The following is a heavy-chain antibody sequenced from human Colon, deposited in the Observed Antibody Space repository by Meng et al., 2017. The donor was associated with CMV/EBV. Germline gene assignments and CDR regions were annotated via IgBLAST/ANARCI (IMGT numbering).Heavy chain of an antibody. CDR3: ARALGYSSSWTGFDN. D-gene: IGHD6-13*01. CDR2: VYSGGAT. V-gene: IGHV3-53*05. CDR1: GVSVTDNY. J-gene: IGHJ4*02. Sequence: GGSLRLSCAVSGVSVTDNYMSWVRQAPGKGLQWVSDVYSGGATHYAHSLMGRFTISRDKSKNTLYLHMNNLRVEDTAVYYCARALGYSSSWTGFDNWGQGTLVTVSS.